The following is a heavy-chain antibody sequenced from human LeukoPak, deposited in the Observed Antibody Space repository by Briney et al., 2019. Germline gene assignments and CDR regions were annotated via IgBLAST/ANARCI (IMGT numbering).Heavy chain of an antibody. J-gene: IGHJ4*02. CDR2: ISSSGSTI. V-gene: IGHV3-48*03. CDR1: GFTFSSYE. CDR3: ARDGPKGLGIYKDY. Sequence: PGGSLRLSCAASGFTFSSYEMKWVRQAPGEGLEWVSYISSSGSTIYYADSVKGRFTISRDNAKNSLYLQMNSLRAEDTAVYYCARDGPKGLGIYKDYWGQGTLVTVSS. D-gene: IGHD3-16*01.